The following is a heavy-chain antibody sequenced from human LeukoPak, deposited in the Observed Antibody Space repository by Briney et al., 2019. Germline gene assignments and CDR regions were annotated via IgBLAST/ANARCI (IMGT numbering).Heavy chain of an antibody. J-gene: IGHJ5*02. CDR3: ARGLEWTTRVNWFDR. Sequence: ASVKVSCKASGYTFTSYDINWVRQATGQGLEWMGWMNPNSGNTGYAQKFQGRVTMTRNTSISTAYMELSSLRSEDTAVYYCARGLEWTTRVNWFDRWGQGTLVTVSS. D-gene: IGHD4-17*01. CDR2: MNPNSGNT. CDR1: GYTFTSYD. V-gene: IGHV1-8*01.